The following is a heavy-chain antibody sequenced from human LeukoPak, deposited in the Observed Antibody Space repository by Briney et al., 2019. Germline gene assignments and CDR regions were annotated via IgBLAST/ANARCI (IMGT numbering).Heavy chain of an antibody. D-gene: IGHD6-19*01. CDR3: ARAGYSSGWSKIWGTYYYYYGMDV. Sequence: ASVTVSFKASGYTFTIYDINWVRQATGQGLEWMGWMNPNSGNTGYAQKFQGRVTMTRNTSISTAYMELSSLRSEDTAVYYCARAGYSSGWSKIWGTYYYYYGMDVWGQGTTVTVSS. CDR2: MNPNSGNT. CDR1: GYTFTIYD. V-gene: IGHV1-8*01. J-gene: IGHJ6*02.